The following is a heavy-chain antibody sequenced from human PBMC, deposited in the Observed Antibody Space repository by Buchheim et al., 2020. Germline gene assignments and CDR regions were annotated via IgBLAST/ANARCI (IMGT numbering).Heavy chain of an antibody. D-gene: IGHD3-9*01. CDR3: VRDLFEWQLLSPAY. J-gene: IGHJ4*02. CDR1: GFTFNFNW. V-gene: IGHV3-74*01. Sequence: EVQLVESGGGVVQPGGSLRLSCAASGFTFNFNWMHWVRQTPEKGLVWVSHINSDGVTTKYADSVRGRFTISIDNARNTLYLQMNSLGAEDTGIYYCVRDLFEWQLLSPAYWGQGTL. CDR2: INSDGVTT.